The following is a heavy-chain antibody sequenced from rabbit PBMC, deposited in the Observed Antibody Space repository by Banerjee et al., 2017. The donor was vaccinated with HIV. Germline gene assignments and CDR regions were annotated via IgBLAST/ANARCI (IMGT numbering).Heavy chain of an antibody. CDR1: GLSFSSSYY. Sequence: QSLEESGGDLVKPEGSLTLTCTASGLSFSSSYYMCWVRQAPGQGLELIGCIYNGDGSTYYASWAKGRFTISKTSSTTVALQMTSLTAADTATYFCARDLPGVIGWNFDFWGPGTLVTVS. CDR2: IYNGDGST. V-gene: IGHV1S40*01. J-gene: IGHJ4*01. CDR3: ARDLPGVIGWNFDF. D-gene: IGHD1-1*01.